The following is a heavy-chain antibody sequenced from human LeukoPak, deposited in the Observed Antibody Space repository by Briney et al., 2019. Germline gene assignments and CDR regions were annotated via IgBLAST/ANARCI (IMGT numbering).Heavy chain of an antibody. J-gene: IGHJ4*02. Sequence: KSSETLSLTCTVSGVSISSYYWTWIRQPPGKGLEWIGYIYYSGSTNYNPSLKSRVTISVDTSKNQFSLKLSSVTAADTAVYYCARAYYDFWSGYSATYYFDYWGQGTLVAVSS. CDR3: ARAYYDFWSGYSATYYFDY. V-gene: IGHV4-59*01. D-gene: IGHD3-3*01. CDR1: GVSISSYY. CDR2: IYYSGST.